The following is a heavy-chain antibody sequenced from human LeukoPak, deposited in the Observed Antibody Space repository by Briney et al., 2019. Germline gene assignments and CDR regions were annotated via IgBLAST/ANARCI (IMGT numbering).Heavy chain of an antibody. CDR1: GGSISGYY. V-gene: IGHV4-59*01. CDR2: IYNNGRI. CDR3: ARDASGPYYFDY. D-gene: IGHD3-3*01. Sequence: PSETLSLTCTVSGGSISGYYWTWIRQPPGKGLEWVGYIYNNGRINYNPSLKSRVTISEDTSKNQFSLKLRSVTAADTAVYYCARDASGPYYFDYWGQGTLVTVSS. J-gene: IGHJ4*02.